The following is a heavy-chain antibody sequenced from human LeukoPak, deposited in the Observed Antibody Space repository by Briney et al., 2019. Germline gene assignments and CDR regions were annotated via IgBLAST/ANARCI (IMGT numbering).Heavy chain of an antibody. J-gene: IGHJ4*02. D-gene: IGHD3-16*01. V-gene: IGHV3-43*01. CDR1: GFPFYVYP. CDR3: AKDGHWVETDC. Sequence: GGSLTLSCAASGFPFYVYPMLCVRQATGEGLEWVSPISGDGASTYYADSVKGRFTSSRYNRKNSLYLKMNSMRTEDTALYYCAKDGHWVETDCCGQGTLVTVYS. CDR2: ISGDGAST.